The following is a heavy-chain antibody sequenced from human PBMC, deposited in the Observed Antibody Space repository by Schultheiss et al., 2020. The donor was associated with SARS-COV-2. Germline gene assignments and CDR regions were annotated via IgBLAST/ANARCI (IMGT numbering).Heavy chain of an antibody. D-gene: IGHD2-2*01. J-gene: IGHJ6*03. CDR3: VSDLIAVEPSGRQNYNMDV. Sequence: GGSLRLSCAASGFTFSSYSMNWVRQAPGKGLAWVSSISSRGTYIYYADSVKGRFTISRDNAQNSLYLQMNSLRDEDTAVYYCVSDLIAVEPSGRQNYNMDVWGKGTTVTVAS. V-gene: IGHV3-21*01. CDR2: ISSRGTYI. CDR1: GFTFSSYS.